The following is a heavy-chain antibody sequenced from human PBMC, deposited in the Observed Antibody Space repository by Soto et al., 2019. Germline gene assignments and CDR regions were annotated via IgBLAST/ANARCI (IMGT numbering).Heavy chain of an antibody. V-gene: IGHV4-30-4*01. CDR3: ARHRYSYGVYYFDY. CDR1: GGSISSGDYY. CDR2: IYYSGST. J-gene: IGHJ4*02. Sequence: SETLSLTCTVSGGSISSGDYYWSLIRQPPGKGLEWIGYIYYSGSTYYNPSLKSRVTISVDTSKNQFSLKLSSVTAADTAVYYCARHRYSYGVYYFDYWGQGTLVTVSS. D-gene: IGHD5-18*01.